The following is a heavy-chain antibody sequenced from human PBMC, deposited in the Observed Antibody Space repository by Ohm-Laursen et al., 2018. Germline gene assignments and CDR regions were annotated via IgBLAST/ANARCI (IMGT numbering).Heavy chain of an antibody. Sequence: LRLSCSASGFTFSSYAMSWVRQAPGKGLEWVSAISGSGGSTYYADSVKGRFTISRDNSKNTLYLQMNSLRAEDTAVYYCAKDRGYDKGGFDPWGQGTLVTVSS. CDR1: GFTFSSYA. CDR3: AKDRGYDKGGFDP. V-gene: IGHV3-23*01. CDR2: ISGSGGST. D-gene: IGHD3-22*01. J-gene: IGHJ5*02.